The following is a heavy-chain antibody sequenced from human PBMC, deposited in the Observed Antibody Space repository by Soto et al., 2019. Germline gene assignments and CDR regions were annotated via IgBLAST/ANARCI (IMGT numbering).Heavy chain of an antibody. CDR2: ISHDGGNE. Sequence: ESGGGVVQPGRSLRLSCAASGFSFSTYGMHWVRQAPGKGLEWVAVISHDGGNEYYADSVKGRFTISRDSAKNTVYLQMNNVRAEDTAVYYCAKDPSSGYTRGYFYFWGLGTLVTVSS. D-gene: IGHD3-22*01. V-gene: IGHV3-30*18. CDR1: GFSFSTYG. J-gene: IGHJ2*01. CDR3: AKDPSSGYTRGYFYF.